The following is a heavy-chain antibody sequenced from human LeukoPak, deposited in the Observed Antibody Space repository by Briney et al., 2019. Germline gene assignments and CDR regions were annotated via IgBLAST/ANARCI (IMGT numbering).Heavy chain of an antibody. CDR2: IYYSGST. J-gene: IGHJ4*02. CDR3: AAGYYDSSGYHFDY. D-gene: IGHD3-22*01. CDR1: GGSISSYY. V-gene: IGHV4-59*01. Sequence: SETLSLTCTVSGGSISSYYWSWIRQPPGKGLEWIGYIYYSGSTNYNPSLKGRVTISVDTSKNQFSLKLSSVTAADTAVYYCAAGYYDSSGYHFDYWGQGTLVTVSS.